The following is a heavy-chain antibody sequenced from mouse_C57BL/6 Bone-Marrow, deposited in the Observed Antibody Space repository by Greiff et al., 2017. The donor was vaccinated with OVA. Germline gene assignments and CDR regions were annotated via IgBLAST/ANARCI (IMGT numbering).Heavy chain of an antibody. Sequence: VQLQQSGAELVKPGASVKISCKASGYAFSSYWINWVKQRPGKGLEWIGQIYPGDGDTNYNGKFKGKATLTADKSSSTAYMQLSSLTSEDSAVYFCALYDWFAYWGQGTLVTVSA. D-gene: IGHD2-3*01. CDR1: GYAFSSYW. V-gene: IGHV1-80*01. CDR3: ALYDWFAY. CDR2: IYPGDGDT. J-gene: IGHJ3*01.